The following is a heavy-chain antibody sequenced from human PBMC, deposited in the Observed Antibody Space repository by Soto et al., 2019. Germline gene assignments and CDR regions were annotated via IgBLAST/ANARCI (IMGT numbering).Heavy chain of an antibody. Sequence: ASVKVSCKASGSIFTNHGITWVRQAPGQGLEWMGWISAHTGNANYAQKFQGRVTMTIDTSTRTAYMELRSLLSDDTAVYYCATAHYYDSSGADPYYFDHWGQGTLVTVSS. CDR3: ATAHYYDSSGADPYYFDH. CDR2: ISAHTGNA. CDR1: GSIFTNHG. V-gene: IGHV1-18*04. J-gene: IGHJ4*02. D-gene: IGHD3-22*01.